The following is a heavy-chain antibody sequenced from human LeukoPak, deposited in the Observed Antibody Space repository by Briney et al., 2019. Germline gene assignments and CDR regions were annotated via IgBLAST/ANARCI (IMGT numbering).Heavy chain of an antibody. V-gene: IGHV3-21*01. CDR1: GFTFSSYS. CDR3: ARDRPTYSGSYWNFDY. J-gene: IGHJ4*02. D-gene: IGHD1-26*01. CDR2: ISSSSSYI. Sequence: GGSLRLSCAASGFTFSSYSMNWVRQAPGKGLEWVSSISSSSSYIYYADSVKGRFTISRDNAKNSLYLQMNSLRAEDTAVYYCARDRPTYSGSYWNFDYWGQGTLVTVSS.